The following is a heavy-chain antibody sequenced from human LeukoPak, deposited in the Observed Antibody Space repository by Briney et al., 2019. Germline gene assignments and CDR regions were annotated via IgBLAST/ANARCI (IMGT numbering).Heavy chain of an antibody. V-gene: IGHV3-33*01. CDR1: GFTFSSYG. D-gene: IGHD5-18*01. CDR3: ARPDTSNAFDI. CDR2: IWYDGSNK. J-gene: IGHJ3*02. Sequence: QPGGSLRLSCAASGFTFSSYGMHWVRQAPGKGLEWVAVIWYDGSNKYYADSVKGRFTISRDNSKNTLYLQMNSLRAEDTAVYYCARPDTSNAFDIWGQGTMVTVSS.